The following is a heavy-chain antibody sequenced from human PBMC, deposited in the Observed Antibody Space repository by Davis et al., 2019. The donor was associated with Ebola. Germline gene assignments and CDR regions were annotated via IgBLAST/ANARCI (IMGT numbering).Heavy chain of an antibody. CDR1: GGSISSSNW. D-gene: IGHD3-3*01. CDR3: ARDLKYYDFPPYGMDV. Sequence: PSETLSLTCAVSGGSISSSNWWSWVRQPPGKGLEWIGEIYHSGSTNYNPSLKSRVTISVDKSKNQFSLKLSSVTAADTAVYYCARDLKYYDFPPYGMDVWGQGTTVTVSS. V-gene: IGHV4-4*02. J-gene: IGHJ6*02. CDR2: IYHSGST.